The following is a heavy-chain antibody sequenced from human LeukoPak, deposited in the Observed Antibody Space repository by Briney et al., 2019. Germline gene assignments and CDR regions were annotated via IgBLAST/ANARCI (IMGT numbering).Heavy chain of an antibody. V-gene: IGHV1-69*13. D-gene: IGHD3-9*01. CDR1: GGTFSSYA. J-gene: IGHJ4*02. Sequence: SVKVSCKASGGTFSSYAINWVRQAPGQGLEWMGGIIPIFGTANYAQKFQGRVTITADESTSTAYMELSSLRSEDTAVYYCARALNYDILTGYPFDYWGQGTLVTVSS. CDR2: IIPIFGTA. CDR3: ARALNYDILTGYPFDY.